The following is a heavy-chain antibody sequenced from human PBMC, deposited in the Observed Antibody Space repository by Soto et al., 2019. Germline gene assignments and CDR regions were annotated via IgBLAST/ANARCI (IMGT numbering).Heavy chain of an antibody. Sequence: SETLSLTCTVSGGSISSGGYYWSWIRQHPGKGLEWIGYIYYSGSTYYNPSLKSRVTISVDTSKNQFSLKLSSVTAADTAVYYCARDRLPFCGGDCYSAFDIWGQGTMVTVSS. CDR2: IYYSGST. V-gene: IGHV4-31*03. CDR1: GGSISSGGYY. J-gene: IGHJ3*02. D-gene: IGHD2-21*02. CDR3: ARDRLPFCGGDCYSAFDI.